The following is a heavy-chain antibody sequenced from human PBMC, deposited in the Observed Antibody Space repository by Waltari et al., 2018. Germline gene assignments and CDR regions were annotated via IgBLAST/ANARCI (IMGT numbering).Heavy chain of an antibody. CDR1: GGSFSGYY. CDR3: AGQSGSDNWFDP. CDR2: IYYSGST. D-gene: IGHD3-3*01. J-gene: IGHJ5*02. Sequence: QVQLQQWGAGLLKPSETLSLTCAVYGGSFSGYYWSWIRQPPGKGLEWIGYIYYSGSTNYNPSLKSRVTISVDTSKNQFSLKLSSVTAADTAVYYCAGQSGSDNWFDPWGQGTLVTVSS. V-gene: IGHV4-34*11.